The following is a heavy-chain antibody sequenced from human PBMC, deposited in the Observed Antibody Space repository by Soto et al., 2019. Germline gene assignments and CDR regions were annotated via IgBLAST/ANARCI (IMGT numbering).Heavy chain of an antibody. CDR2: ISSSSSTI. J-gene: IGHJ4*02. CDR3: ARDPTMYKGQYCSGCSCYSSGNFDY. D-gene: IGHD2-15*01. V-gene: IGHV3-48*01. CDR1: GFTFSSYS. Sequence: GGSLRLSCAASGFTFSSYSMNWVRQAPGKGLEWVSYISSSSSTIYYADSVKGRFTISRDNAKNSLYLQMNSLRAEDTAVYYCARDPTMYKGQYCSGCSCYSSGNFDYWGQGTLVTVSS.